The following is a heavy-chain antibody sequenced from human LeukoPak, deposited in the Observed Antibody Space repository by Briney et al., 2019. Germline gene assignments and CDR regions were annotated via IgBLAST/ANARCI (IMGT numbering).Heavy chain of an antibody. V-gene: IGHV3-23*01. Sequence: PGGSLRLSCAASGFTFSSYAMSWVRQAPGKGLEWVSSISGSGGSTYYADSVKGRFTISRDNAKNTLYLQMNSLRAEDTAVDYFAKMVEIAFGYDHWGEGTPVSVSS. CDR1: GFTFSSYA. J-gene: IGHJ4*02. D-gene: IGHD2-21*01. CDR3: AKMVEIAFGYDH. CDR2: ISGSGGST.